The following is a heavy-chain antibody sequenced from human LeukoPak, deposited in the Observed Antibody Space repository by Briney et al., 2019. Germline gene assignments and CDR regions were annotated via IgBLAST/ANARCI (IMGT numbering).Heavy chain of an antibody. V-gene: IGHV4-59*12. CDR1: GGSISDYY. CDR3: ARGVIVVVIPYWYFDL. J-gene: IGHJ2*01. D-gene: IGHD3-22*01. CDR2: FSNSGTN. Sequence: SETLSLTCTVSGGSISDYYWSWIRQPPGKGLEWIGYFSNSGTNNYNPSLMGRVTMSVDTSKNQFSLKLSSVTAADTAVYYCARGVIVVVIPYWYFDLWGRGTLVTVSS.